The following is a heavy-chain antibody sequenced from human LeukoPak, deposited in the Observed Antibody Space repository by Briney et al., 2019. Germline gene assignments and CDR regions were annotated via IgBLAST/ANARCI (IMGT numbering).Heavy chain of an antibody. CDR1: GGSISSSSYY. Sequence: SENLSLTCTVSGGSISSSSYYWGWIRQPPGKGLEWIGSIYYSGSTYYNPSLKSRVTISVDTSKNQFSLKLSSVTAADTAVYYCARVEGYFDSSGMDVWGQGTTVTVSS. CDR2: IYYSGST. D-gene: IGHD3-9*01. CDR3: ARVEGYFDSSGMDV. J-gene: IGHJ6*02. V-gene: IGHV4-39*07.